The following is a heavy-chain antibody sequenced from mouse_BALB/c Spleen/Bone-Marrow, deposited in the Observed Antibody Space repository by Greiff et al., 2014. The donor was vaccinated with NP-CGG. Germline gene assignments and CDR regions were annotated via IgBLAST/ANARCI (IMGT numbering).Heavy chain of an antibody. Sequence: EVQLQQSGAELVKPGASVKLSCTASGFNIKDTYMHWVKQGPEQGLEWIGRIDPANGNSKYDPKFQGKATITADTSSNTAYLQLNSLTSEATAIYYCAFITAVVEYYFDYWGQGTTLTVSS. J-gene: IGHJ2*01. CDR1: GFNIKDTY. CDR2: IDPANGNS. D-gene: IGHD1-1*01. CDR3: AFITAVVEYYFDY. V-gene: IGHV14-3*02.